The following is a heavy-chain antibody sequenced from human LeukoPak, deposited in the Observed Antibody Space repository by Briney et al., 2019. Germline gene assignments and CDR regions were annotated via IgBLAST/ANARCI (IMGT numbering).Heavy chain of an antibody. CDR3: ARDRPESGYDYDY. CDR1: GFTFSSYS. Sequence: GGALRLSCGAPGFTFSSYSMNWGRQAPGEGVEGVSYITSTSSTIFYADSVKGRFTISRDNAKNSLYLQMNSLRAEDTAVYYCARDRPESGYDYDYWGQGTLVTVSS. CDR2: ITSTSSTI. D-gene: IGHD5-12*01. V-gene: IGHV3-48*04. J-gene: IGHJ4*02.